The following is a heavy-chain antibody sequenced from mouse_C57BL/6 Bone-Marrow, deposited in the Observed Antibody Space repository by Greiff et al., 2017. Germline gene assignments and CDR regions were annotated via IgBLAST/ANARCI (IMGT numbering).Heavy chain of an antibody. Sequence: EVQGVESGGGLVKPGGSLKLSCAASGFTFSSYAMSWVRQTPEKRLEWVATISDGGSYTYYPDNVKGRFTISRDNAKNNLYLQMSHLKSEDTAMYYCARGATVVASYFDYWGQGTTLTVSS. CDR2: ISDGGSYT. D-gene: IGHD1-1*01. CDR1: GFTFSSYA. J-gene: IGHJ2*01. CDR3: ARGATVVASYFDY. V-gene: IGHV5-4*01.